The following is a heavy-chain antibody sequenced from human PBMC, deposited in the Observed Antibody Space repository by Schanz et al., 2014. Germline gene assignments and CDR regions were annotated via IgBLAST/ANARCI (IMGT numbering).Heavy chain of an antibody. V-gene: IGHV3-33*08. CDR2: MWNDGIKT. D-gene: IGHD3-3*01. CDR3: ARFLARYQYYGVDV. J-gene: IGHJ6*02. CDR1: GFTFITYT. Sequence: VQLVESGGGVVQPGGSLRLSCATSGFTFITYTMNWVRQTPGKGLEWVAVMWNDGIKTHYADSGKGRFTISRDNSKDTLYLQMSGLTPEDTAVYYCARFLARYQYYGVDVWGQGTTVIVSS.